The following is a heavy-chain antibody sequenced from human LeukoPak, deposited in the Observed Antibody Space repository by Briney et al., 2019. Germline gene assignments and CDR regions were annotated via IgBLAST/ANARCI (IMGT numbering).Heavy chain of an antibody. J-gene: IGHJ4*02. CDR1: GGSFSGYY. D-gene: IGHD3-22*01. V-gene: IGHV4-34*01. CDR2: INHSRST. CDR3: ARGKYYYDSSGYYVDY. Sequence: PSETLSLTCAVYGGSFSGYYWSWIRQPPGKGLEWIGEINHSRSTNYNPSLKSRVTISVDTSKNHFSLELSSVTAADTAVYYCARGKYYYDSSGYYVDYWGQGTLVTVSS.